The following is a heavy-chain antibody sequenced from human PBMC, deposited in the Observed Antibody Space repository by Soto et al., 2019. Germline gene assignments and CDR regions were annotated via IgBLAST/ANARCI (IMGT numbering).Heavy chain of an antibody. CDR1: GDCVSSNSAD. Sequence: SQTLSLTCAISGDCVSSNSADSDWIRQSTSRGLEWLGRPYYRSQWHSEYAVSVKSRLTITTDTSKKQFSLHLTPVTLGDTDVYYCAREGPYDVSSDRYLDEWGQGALVTAAS. CDR2: PYYRSQWHS. J-gene: IGHJ4*01. CDR3: AREGPYDVSSDRYLDE. D-gene: IGHD6-19*01. V-gene: IGHV6-1*01.